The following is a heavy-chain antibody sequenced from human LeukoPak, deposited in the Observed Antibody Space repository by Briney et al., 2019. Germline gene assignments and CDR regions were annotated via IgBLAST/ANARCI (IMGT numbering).Heavy chain of an antibody. CDR1: GFTFSSYA. V-gene: IGHV3-23*01. CDR3: AKDRGRYFDWLFPDDYFDY. Sequence: PGGSLRLSCAASGFTFSSYAMSRVRQAPGQGLKWVSAISGSGGSTYYADSVKGRFTISRDNSKNTLYLQMNSLRAEDTAVYYCAKDRGRYFDWLFPDDYFDYWGQGTLVTVSS. D-gene: IGHD3-9*01. J-gene: IGHJ4*02. CDR2: ISGSGGST.